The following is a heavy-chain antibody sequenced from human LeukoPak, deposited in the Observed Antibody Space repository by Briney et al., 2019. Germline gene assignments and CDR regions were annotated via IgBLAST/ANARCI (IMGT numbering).Heavy chain of an antibody. D-gene: IGHD6-19*01. CDR2: ISYDGSNK. CDR1: GFTFSSYG. V-gene: IGHV3-30*18. Sequence: GGSLRLSCAASGFTFSSYGMHWVRQAPGKGLEWVAVISYDGSNKYYADSVKGRFTISRDNSKNTLYLQMNSPRAEDTAVYYCAKDHSSGWYYYYYYYGMDVWGQGTTVTVSS. J-gene: IGHJ6*02. CDR3: AKDHSSGWYYYYYYYGMDV.